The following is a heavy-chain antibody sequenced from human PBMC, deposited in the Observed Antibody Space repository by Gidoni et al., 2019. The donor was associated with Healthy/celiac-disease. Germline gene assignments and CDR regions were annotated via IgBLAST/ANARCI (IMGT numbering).Heavy chain of an antibody. J-gene: IGHJ3*02. CDR1: GYTFTGSY. Sequence: QVQLVQSGAEVKKPGAAVKVSCTASGYTFTGSYMPWVRPAPGQGLEWMGWINPNSGGTNYAQKFQGRVTMTRDTSISTAYMELSRLRSDDTAVDYCASSDYYDSSGYPILGGAFDIWGQGTMVTVSS. CDR3: ASSDYYDSSGYPILGGAFDI. D-gene: IGHD3-22*01. V-gene: IGHV1-2*02. CDR2: INPNSGGT.